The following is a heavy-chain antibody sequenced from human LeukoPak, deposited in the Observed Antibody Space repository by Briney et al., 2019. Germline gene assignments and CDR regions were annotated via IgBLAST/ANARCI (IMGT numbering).Heavy chain of an antibody. CDR1: GFTFSSDA. CDR2: ISGSGGST. CDR3: AKDLGSTSLDYFDY. V-gene: IGHV3-23*01. J-gene: IGHJ4*02. D-gene: IGHD2-2*01. Sequence: GGSLRLSCAASGFTFSSDAMSWVRQAPGKGLEWVSAISGSGGSTYYADSAKGRSTISRDNSKNTLYLQMNSLRAEDKAVYYCAKDLGSTSLDYFDYWGQGTLVTVSS.